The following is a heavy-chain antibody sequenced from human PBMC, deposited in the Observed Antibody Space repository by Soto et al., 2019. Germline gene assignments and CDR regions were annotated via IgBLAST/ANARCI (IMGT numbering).Heavy chain of an antibody. Sequence: QVQLQESGPGLVKPSDTLSLTCAVSGYSISSSNWWGWIRQPPGKGLEWIGYIYYSGTTYYNPSLKSRVTMSGDTSKNQFSLKLTSVTDVDTAVYYCARREIQGPIDYWGQGTLVTVSS. J-gene: IGHJ4*02. CDR1: GYSISSSNW. CDR3: ARREIQGPIDY. CDR2: IYYSGTT. D-gene: IGHD1-26*01. V-gene: IGHV4-28*01.